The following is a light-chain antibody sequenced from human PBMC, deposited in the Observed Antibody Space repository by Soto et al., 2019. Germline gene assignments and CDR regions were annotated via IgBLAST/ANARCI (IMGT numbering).Light chain of an antibody. CDR2: DAF. CDR3: QQRSDRPMYT. J-gene: IGKJ2*01. CDR1: QSDRH. Sequence: EIVLTQSPGTLSLSPGDRATLSCRASQSDRHFAWYQQKPGQAPRVLMSDAFTRASGTPARFSGSGSGTDFTLTISSLEPEDFAVYYCQQRSDRPMYTFGQGTILEIK. V-gene: IGKV3-11*01.